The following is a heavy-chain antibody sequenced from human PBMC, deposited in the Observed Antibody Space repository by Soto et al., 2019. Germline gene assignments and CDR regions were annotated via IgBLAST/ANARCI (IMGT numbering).Heavy chain of an antibody. D-gene: IGHD6-13*01. CDR3: AREGAPVGYSSSWFDY. J-gene: IGHJ4*02. Sequence: QVQLVQSGAEVKKPGSSVKVSCTASGGTFSSYAISWVRQAPGQGLEWMGGIIPIFGTANYAQKFQGRVTITADESTSTADMELSSLRSEDTAVYYCAREGAPVGYSSSWFDYWGQGTLVTVSS. CDR1: GGTFSSYA. V-gene: IGHV1-69*01. CDR2: IIPIFGTA.